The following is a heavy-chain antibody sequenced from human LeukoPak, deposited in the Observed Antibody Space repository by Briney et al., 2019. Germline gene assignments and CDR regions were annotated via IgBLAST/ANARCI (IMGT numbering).Heavy chain of an antibody. Sequence: PSEILSLTCAVSGYSISSGYYWGWIRQPPGKGLEWIGSIYHSGSTYYNPSLKSRVTISVDTSKNQFSLKLSSVTAADTAVYYCARGPYGGNFGSYSVRSTYYYYMDVWGKGTTVTVSS. CDR1: GYSISSGYY. J-gene: IGHJ6*03. CDR3: ARGPYGGNFGSYSVRSTYYYYMDV. V-gene: IGHV4-38-2*01. D-gene: IGHD4-23*01. CDR2: IYHSGST.